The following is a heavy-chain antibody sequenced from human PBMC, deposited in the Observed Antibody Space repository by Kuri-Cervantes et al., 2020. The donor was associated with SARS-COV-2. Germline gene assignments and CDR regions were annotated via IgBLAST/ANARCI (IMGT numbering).Heavy chain of an antibody. J-gene: IGHJ5*02. V-gene: IGHV4-4*07. CDR3: ARTGSSGWPGSHWFDP. Sequence: GSLRLSCTVYGGSISSYYWSWIRQSAGKGLEWIGRIHVNGRTNYNPSLKSRVTMSVDASKNHFSLKLRSVTAADTAVYYCARTGSSGWPGSHWFDPWGQGTLVTVSS. CDR1: GGSISSYY. CDR2: IHVNGRT. D-gene: IGHD6-25*01.